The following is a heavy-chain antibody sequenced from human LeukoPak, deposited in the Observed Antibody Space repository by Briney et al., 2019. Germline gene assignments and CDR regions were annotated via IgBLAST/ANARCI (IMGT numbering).Heavy chain of an antibody. D-gene: IGHD3-9*01. J-gene: IGHJ3*02. V-gene: IGHV3-30*03. Sequence: PGRSLRLSCAASGFTFSSYGMHWVRQAPGKGLEWVAVISYDGSNKYYADSVKGRFTISRDNSKNTLYLQMNSLRAEDTAVYYCARGPQPLRYFDWLLSPELFGAFDIWGQGTMVTVSS. CDR1: GFTFSSYG. CDR2: ISYDGSNK. CDR3: ARGPQPLRYFDWLLSPELFGAFDI.